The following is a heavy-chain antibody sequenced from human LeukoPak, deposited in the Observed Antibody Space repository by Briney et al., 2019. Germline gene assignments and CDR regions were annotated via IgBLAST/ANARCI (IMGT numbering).Heavy chain of an antibody. J-gene: IGHJ3*02. CDR2: IRDDGNNK. CDR1: GFTFSTFG. D-gene: IGHD3-22*01. Sequence: PGGSLRLSCAASGFTFSTFGMHWVRQAPGKGLEWVAFIRDDGNNKYYTDSAKGRFTISRDNSKNTLYLQMNSLRAEDTAVYYCAQGTDYYDSSRYSAFDIWGQGTMVTVSS. V-gene: IGHV3-30*02. CDR3: AQGTDYYDSSRYSAFDI.